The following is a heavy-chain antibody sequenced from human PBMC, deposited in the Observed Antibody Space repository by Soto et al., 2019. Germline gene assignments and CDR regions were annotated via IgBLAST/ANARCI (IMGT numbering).Heavy chain of an antibody. CDR2: INAGNGNT. J-gene: IGHJ6*02. D-gene: IGHD2-21*01. Sequence: QVQLVQSGAEVKKPGASVKVSCKASGYTFTSYAMHWVRQAPGQRLEWMGWINAGNGNTKYSQKFQGRVTITRDTSASTAYMELSSLRSEDTAVYYCARCGGSGGYYYYGMDVWGQGTTVTVSS. CDR1: GYTFTSYA. V-gene: IGHV1-3*01. CDR3: ARCGGSGGYYYYGMDV.